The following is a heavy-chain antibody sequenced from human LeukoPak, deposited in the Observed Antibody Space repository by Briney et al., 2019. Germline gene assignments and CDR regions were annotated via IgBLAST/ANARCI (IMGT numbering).Heavy chain of an antibody. Sequence: PGGSLRLSCAASGFTFSSYGMHWVRQAPGKGLEWVAVISYDGSNKYYADSVKGRFTISRDNSKNTLYLQMNSLRAEDPAVYYCARDRAIAAAAYYFDYWGQGTLVTVSS. J-gene: IGHJ4*02. D-gene: IGHD6-13*01. V-gene: IGHV3-30*03. CDR2: ISYDGSNK. CDR1: GFTFSSYG. CDR3: ARDRAIAAAAYYFDY.